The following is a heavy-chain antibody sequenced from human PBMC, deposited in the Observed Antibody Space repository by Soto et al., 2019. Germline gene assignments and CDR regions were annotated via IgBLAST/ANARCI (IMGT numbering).Heavy chain of an antibody. J-gene: IGHJ4*02. CDR2: ISGSGDST. Sequence: SGFTFSTYAMNWVRQAPGKGLEWASGISGSGDSTYYADSVKGRFTVSRDNSKNTLYLQMNSLRAEDTAVFYCAKERSSGWSFDRWGQGTLVTVSS. V-gene: IGHV3-23*01. D-gene: IGHD6-19*01. CDR1: GFTFSTYA. CDR3: AKERSSGWSFDR.